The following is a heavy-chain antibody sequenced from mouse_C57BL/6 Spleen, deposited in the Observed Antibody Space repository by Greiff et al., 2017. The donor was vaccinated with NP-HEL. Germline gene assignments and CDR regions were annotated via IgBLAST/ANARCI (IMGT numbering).Heavy chain of an antibody. CDR1: GYSITSDY. J-gene: IGHJ1*03. CDR3: AGCLYDYDEWDWYFDV. Sequence: EVKLVESGPGLAKPSQTLSLTCSVTGYSITSDYWNWIRKFPGNKLEYMGYISYSGSTYYNPSLKSRISITRDTSKNQYYLQLNSVATEDTATYYWAGCLYDYDEWDWYFDVWGTGTTVTVSS. V-gene: IGHV3-8*01. CDR2: ISYSGST. D-gene: IGHD2-4*01.